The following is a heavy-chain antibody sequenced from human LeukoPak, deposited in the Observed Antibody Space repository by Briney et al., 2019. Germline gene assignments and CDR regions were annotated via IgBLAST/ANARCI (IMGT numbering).Heavy chain of an antibody. CDR1: GYTFTGYY. V-gene: IGHV1-2*02. Sequence: GASAKVSCKASGYTFTGYYMHWVRQAPGQGLEWMGWINPNSGGTNYAQKVQGRVTMTRDTSISTVYMELSSLRSDDTAVYYCAREYTYGQGVDYWGQGTLVTVSS. CDR2: INPNSGGT. D-gene: IGHD5-18*01. J-gene: IGHJ4*02. CDR3: AREYTYGQGVDY.